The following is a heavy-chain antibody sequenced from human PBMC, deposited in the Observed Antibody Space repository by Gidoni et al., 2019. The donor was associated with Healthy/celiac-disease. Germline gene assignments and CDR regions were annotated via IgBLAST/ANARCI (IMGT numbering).Heavy chain of an antibody. V-gene: IGHV3-21*01. J-gene: IGHJ6*02. CDR3: ARDGVQQSYSNYYYYGMDV. CDR2: ISSSSSYI. CDR1: GFTFSSHS. Sequence: EVQLVESGGGLVKPGGSLRLSCAASGFTFSSHSMNWVRQAPGKGLEWVSSISSSSSYIYYADSVKGRFTIARDNAKNSLYLQMNSLRAEDTAVYYCARDGVQQSYSNYYYYGMDVWGQGTTVTVSS. D-gene: IGHD6-13*01.